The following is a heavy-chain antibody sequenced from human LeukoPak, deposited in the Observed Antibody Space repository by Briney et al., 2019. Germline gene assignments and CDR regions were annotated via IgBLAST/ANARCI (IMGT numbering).Heavy chain of an antibody. CDR1: GFTFSNAW. D-gene: IGHD1-26*01. CDR2: IKSKPDGGTT. J-gene: IGHJ4*02. V-gene: IGHV3-15*01. CDR3: TTHTRGRWD. Sequence: GGSLRLSCAASGFTFSNAWMSWARKAPGKGLKWVGRIKSKPDGGTTDYAAPVKDRFTISRDDSKNTLYLQMNSLRTEDTAVYYCTTHTRGRWDWGQGTLVTVS.